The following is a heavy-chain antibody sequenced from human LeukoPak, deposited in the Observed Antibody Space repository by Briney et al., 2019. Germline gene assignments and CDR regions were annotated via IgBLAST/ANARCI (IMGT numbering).Heavy chain of an antibody. Sequence: PSETLSLTCTVSGGSISSSSYYWGWIRQPPGKGLEWIGSIYYSGSTYYNPSLKSRVTISVDTSKNQFSLKLSSVTAADTAVYYCARHLMGRGTKGVRVPGHFDYWGQGTLVTVSS. CDR1: GGSISSSSYY. D-gene: IGHD1/OR15-1a*01. J-gene: IGHJ4*02. CDR3: ARHLMGRGTKGVRVPGHFDY. CDR2: IYYSGST. V-gene: IGHV4-39*01.